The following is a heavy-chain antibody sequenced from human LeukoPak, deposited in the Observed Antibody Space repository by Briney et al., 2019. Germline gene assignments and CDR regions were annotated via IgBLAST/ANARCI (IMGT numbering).Heavy chain of an antibody. CDR1: GYTFTGYY. Sequence: ASVKVSCKASGYTFTGYYMHWVRQAPGQGLEWMGWINPSSGGTNYAQKFQGRVTMTRDTSISTAYMELSRLRSDDTAVYYCARGGTTVTLFDYWGQGTLVTVSS. CDR3: ARGGTTVTLFDY. D-gene: IGHD1-1*01. CDR2: INPSSGGT. J-gene: IGHJ4*02. V-gene: IGHV1-2*02.